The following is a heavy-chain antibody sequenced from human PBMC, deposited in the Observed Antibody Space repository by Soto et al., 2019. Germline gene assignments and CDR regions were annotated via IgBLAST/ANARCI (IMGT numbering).Heavy chain of an antibody. CDR1: GGTFSSYA. CDR2: IIPIFGTA. J-gene: IGHJ5*02. CDR3: ARVDDSSGYFQSYWFDP. D-gene: IGHD3-22*01. V-gene: IGHV1-69*01. Sequence: QVQLVQSGAEVKKPGSSVKVSCKASGGTFSSYAISWVRQAPGQGLEWMGGIIPIFGTANYAQKFQGRVTITADESTSTAYMDLSSLRSEDTAVYYCARVDDSSGYFQSYWFDPWGQGTLVTVSS.